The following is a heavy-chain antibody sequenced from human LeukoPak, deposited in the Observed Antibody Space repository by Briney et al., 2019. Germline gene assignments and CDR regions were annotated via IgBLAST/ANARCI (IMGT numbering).Heavy chain of an antibody. CDR2: IKSKTDGGTT. CDR1: GFTFSNAW. CDR3: TTWKKNGDFDWLLEDAFDI. V-gene: IGHV3-15*01. Sequence: GGSLRLSCAASGFTFSNAWMSWVRQAPGKGREGVGRIKSKTDGGTTDYAAPVKGRFTTSRDDSKNTLYLQMNSLNTEDTAVYYCTTWKKNGDFDWLLEDAFDIWGQGTMVTVSS. J-gene: IGHJ3*02. D-gene: IGHD3-9*01.